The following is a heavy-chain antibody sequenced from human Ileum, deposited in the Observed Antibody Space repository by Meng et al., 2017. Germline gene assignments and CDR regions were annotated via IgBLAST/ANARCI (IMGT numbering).Heavy chain of an antibody. V-gene: IGHV3-48*03. CDR1: GFAFSSSE. CDR2: ISGSGDTI. J-gene: IGHJ4*01. Sequence: GESLKISCVGSGFAFSSSEMNWVRQAPGKGLEWVSYISGSGDTIYNADSVNGRFTISRDNAKKSLYLQMNRLRAEDTAVYYCASYVSGYKRGFGYWGHGNRV. CDR3: ASYVSGYKRGFGY. D-gene: IGHD5-18*01.